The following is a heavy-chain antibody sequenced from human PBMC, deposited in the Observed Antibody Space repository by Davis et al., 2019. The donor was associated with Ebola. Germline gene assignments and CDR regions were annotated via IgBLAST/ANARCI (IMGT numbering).Heavy chain of an antibody. CDR2: INPSAGYT. Sequence: ASVKVSCKASGYTFTSYYMHWVRQAPGQGLEWMGVINPSAGYTNYAQRFQGRVTMTTERSTSTAYMELRGLKSDDTAVYYCATSASSGWPLGHYHMDVWGKGTTVTVSS. D-gene: IGHD6-19*01. CDR1: GYTFTSYY. J-gene: IGHJ6*03. V-gene: IGHV1-46*01. CDR3: ATSASSGWPLGHYHMDV.